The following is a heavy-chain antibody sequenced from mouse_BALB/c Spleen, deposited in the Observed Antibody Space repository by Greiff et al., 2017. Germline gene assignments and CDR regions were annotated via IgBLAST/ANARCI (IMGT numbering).Heavy chain of an antibody. D-gene: IGHD1-2*01. V-gene: IGHV14-4*02. CDR2: IDPENGDT. CDR3: ARDTAHYFDD. J-gene: IGHJ2*01. CDR1: GFNIKDYY. Sequence: VQLQQSGAELVRSGASVKLSCTASGFNIKDYYMHWVKQRPEQGLEWIGWIDPENGDTEYAPKFQGKATMTADTSSNTAYLQLSSLTSEDTAVYYCARDTAHYFDDWGQGTTLTVSS.